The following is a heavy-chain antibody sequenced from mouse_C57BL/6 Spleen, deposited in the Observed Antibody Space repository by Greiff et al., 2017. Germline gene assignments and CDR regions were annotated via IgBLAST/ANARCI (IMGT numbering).Heavy chain of an antibody. CDR2: ISYDGSN. Sequence: EVQLQQSGPGLVKPSQSLSLTCSVTGYSITSGYYWNWIRQFPGNKLEWMGYISYDGSNNYNPSLKNRISITRDTSKNQFFLKLNSVTTEDTATYYCARVEGDYYAMDYWGQGTSVTVSS. J-gene: IGHJ4*01. V-gene: IGHV3-6*01. CDR1: GYSITSGYY. CDR3: ARVEGDYYAMDY.